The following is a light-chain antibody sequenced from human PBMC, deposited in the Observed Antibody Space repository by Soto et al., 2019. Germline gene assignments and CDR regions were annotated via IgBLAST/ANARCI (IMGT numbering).Light chain of an antibody. Sequence: DLQTTQSPSSLSASVGNSVTITCQASQDISNALNWIQQNPGKAHKLLIYDTSNLETGVPSRFSGSGSGTDFALTISSLQPDDIATYFCQQDDNLPYTVGQGTNLEIK. CDR2: DTS. V-gene: IGKV1-33*01. CDR1: QDISNA. CDR3: QQDDNLPYT. J-gene: IGKJ2*01.